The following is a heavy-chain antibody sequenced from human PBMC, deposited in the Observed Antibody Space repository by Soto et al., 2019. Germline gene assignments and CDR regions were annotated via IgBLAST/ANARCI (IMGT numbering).Heavy chain of an antibody. Sequence: SETLSLTCTVSGGSIRSYYWSWIRQPPGKGMESIGYIYYSGRTNYNPSLKSRVTISVDTSKNQFSLKLSSVTAADTAIYYCARNYGDYVDYWGQGTLVTVSS. J-gene: IGHJ4*02. CDR3: ARNYGDYVDY. D-gene: IGHD4-17*01. CDR1: GGSIRSYY. V-gene: IGHV4-59*08. CDR2: IYYSGRT.